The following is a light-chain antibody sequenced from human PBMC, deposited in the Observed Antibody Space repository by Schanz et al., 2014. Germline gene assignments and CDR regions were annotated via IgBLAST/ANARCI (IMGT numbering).Light chain of an antibody. V-gene: IGKV3-20*01. Sequence: IVLTQSPATLSLSPGERATLSCRASQSISDYLAWYQEKPGQAPRLLIYDASHRATGIPDRFSGSGSGTDFTLTISRLEPEDFAVYYCQQYGSSSITFGPGTKVDIK. CDR2: DAS. J-gene: IGKJ3*01. CDR1: QSISDY. CDR3: QQYGSSSIT.